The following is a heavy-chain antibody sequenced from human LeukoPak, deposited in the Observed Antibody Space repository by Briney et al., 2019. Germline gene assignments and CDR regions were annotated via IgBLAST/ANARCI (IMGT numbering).Heavy chain of an antibody. CDR2: MDPNSGDT. CDR1: GYIFTAYY. V-gene: IGHV1-2*02. J-gene: IGHJ4*02. Sequence: GASVKVSCRASGYIFTAYYMHWVRQAPGRGLEWMGWMDPNSGDTKFEQKFQGRVTMTRDTSISTAYMELSRVRSDDTAMYYCASGKDVVVPAVIDYWGQGTLITVSS. CDR3: ASGKDVVVPAVIDY. D-gene: IGHD2-2*01.